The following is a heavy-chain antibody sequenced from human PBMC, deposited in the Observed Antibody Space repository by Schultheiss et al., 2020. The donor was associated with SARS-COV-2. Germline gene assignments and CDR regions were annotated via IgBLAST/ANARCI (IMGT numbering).Heavy chain of an antibody. D-gene: IGHD4-17*01. CDR2: INHSGST. CDR1: GGSFSGYY. V-gene: IGHV4-34*01. J-gene: IGHJ3*02. CDR3: ARGPATVIPDAFDI. Sequence: GSLRLSCAVYGGSFSGYYWSWIRQPPGKGLEWIGEINHSGSTNYNPSLKSRVTISVDTSKNQFSLKLSSVTAADTAVYYCARGPATVIPDAFDIWGQGTMVTVSS.